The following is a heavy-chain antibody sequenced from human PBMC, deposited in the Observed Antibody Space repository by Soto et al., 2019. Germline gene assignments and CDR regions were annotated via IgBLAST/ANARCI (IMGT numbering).Heavy chain of an antibody. CDR3: AKDLTRQLAYWLDP. J-gene: IGHJ5*02. CDR1: GASIRSSDYY. Sequence: PSETLSLTCTVSGASIRSSDYYWAWIRQPPGKGLEWIGYIYYSGSTYYNPSLKSRVTISVDTSKNQFSLRLNSVTAADTALYYCAKDLTRQLAYWLDPWGQGTQVTVSS. V-gene: IGHV4-30-4*08. CDR2: IYYSGST. D-gene: IGHD6-6*01.